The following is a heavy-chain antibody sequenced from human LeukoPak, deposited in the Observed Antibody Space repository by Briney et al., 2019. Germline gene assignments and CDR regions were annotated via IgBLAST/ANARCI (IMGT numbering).Heavy chain of an antibody. V-gene: IGHV4-39*01. CDR2: IYYSGNT. Sequence: NPSETLSLTCTASGGSINSSTDHWGWIRQPPGKGLEWIGGIYYSGNTYFNPSLKSRVTISVDTSKNQFSLKLSSVTAADTGVYYCARSYAFSSGRYFDYWGQGTLVTVSS. D-gene: IGHD3-3*01. CDR3: ARSYAFSSGRYFDY. CDR1: GGSINSSTDH. J-gene: IGHJ4*02.